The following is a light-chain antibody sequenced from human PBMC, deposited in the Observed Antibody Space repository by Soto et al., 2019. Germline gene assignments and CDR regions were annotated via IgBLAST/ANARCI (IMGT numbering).Light chain of an antibody. V-gene: IGLV2-14*03. CDR3: SSFTGSSTTHVV. CDR1: SSDVGAYNY. J-gene: IGLJ2*01. CDR2: DVS. Sequence: QSALTQPASVSGSPGQSITISCTGTSSDVGAYNYVSWYQHHPGKAPKLMIYDVSNRPSGVSNHFSGSKSGNTASLTISGLQAEDEADYYCSSFTGSSTTHVVFGGGTKLTVL.